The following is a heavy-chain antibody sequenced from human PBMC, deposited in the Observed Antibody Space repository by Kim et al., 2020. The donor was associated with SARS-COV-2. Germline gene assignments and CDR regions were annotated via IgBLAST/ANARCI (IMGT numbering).Heavy chain of an antibody. CDR2: IYYSGST. D-gene: IGHD3-3*01. V-gene: IGHV4-31*03. Sequence: SETLSLTCTVSGGSISSGGYYWSWIRQQPGKGLEWIGYIYYSGSTYYNPSLKSRVTISVDTSKNQFSLKLSSVTAADTAVYYCARAHRTIFGVVGCMDVWGQGTTVTVSS. CDR3: ARAHRTIFGVVGCMDV. J-gene: IGHJ6*02. CDR1: GGSISSGGYY.